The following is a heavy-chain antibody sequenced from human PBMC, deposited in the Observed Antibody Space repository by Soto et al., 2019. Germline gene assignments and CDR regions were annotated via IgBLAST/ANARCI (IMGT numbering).Heavy chain of an antibody. D-gene: IGHD2-8*01. CDR3: ARRTWGMDV. Sequence: PSETLSLTCAVSSGSIGTTNWWSWVRQTPGKGLEWIGEIFHSGNTYYNPSLASRVTISVDTSKNQFSLNLRSVTAADTAVYYCARRTWGMDVWGQGTTVTVS. V-gene: IGHV4-4*02. J-gene: IGHJ6*02. CDR2: IFHSGNT. CDR1: SGSIGTTNW.